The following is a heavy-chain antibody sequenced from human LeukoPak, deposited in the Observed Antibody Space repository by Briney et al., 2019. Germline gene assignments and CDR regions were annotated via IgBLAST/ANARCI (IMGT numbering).Heavy chain of an antibody. CDR2: ISYDGSNK. V-gene: IGHV3-30*18. D-gene: IGHD2-15*01. J-gene: IGHJ6*02. CDR3: AKDRYCSGGSCNLYYYYYGMDV. CDR1: GFTFSSYG. Sequence: GRSLRLSCAASGFTFSSYGMHWVRKAPGKGLERVAVISYDGSNKYYADSVKGRFTISRDNSKNTLYLQMNSLRAEDTAVYYCAKDRYCSGGSCNLYYYYYGMDVWGQGTTVTVSS.